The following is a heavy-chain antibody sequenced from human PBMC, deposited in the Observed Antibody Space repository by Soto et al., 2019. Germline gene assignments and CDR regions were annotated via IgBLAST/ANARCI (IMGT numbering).Heavy chain of an antibody. CDR2: ISGSGGST. CDR1: GFTFSSYA. D-gene: IGHD3-22*01. Sequence: GGSLRLPCAASGFTFSSYAMSWVRQAPGKGLEWVSAISGSGGSTYYADSVKGRFTISRDNSKSTLYLQMNSLRAEDTAVYYCAKGPITMIVVVIGIGYFDYWGQGTLVTVSS. V-gene: IGHV3-23*01. J-gene: IGHJ4*02. CDR3: AKGPITMIVVVIGIGYFDY.